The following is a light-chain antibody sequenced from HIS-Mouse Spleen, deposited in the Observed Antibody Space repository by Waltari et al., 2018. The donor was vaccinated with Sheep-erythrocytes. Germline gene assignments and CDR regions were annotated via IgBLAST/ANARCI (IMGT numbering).Light chain of an antibody. Sequence: DIQMTQSPSSLSASVGDRVTITCQASQDISNYLNWYQQKPGKAPKLLIYDASNLETGVPSRFSGSGSGTDFTFTIRSLQPENIAKYYCQQYDKLPFPFGPGTKVDIK. CDR2: DAS. CDR1: QDISNY. CDR3: QQYDKLPFP. J-gene: IGKJ3*01. V-gene: IGKV1-33*01.